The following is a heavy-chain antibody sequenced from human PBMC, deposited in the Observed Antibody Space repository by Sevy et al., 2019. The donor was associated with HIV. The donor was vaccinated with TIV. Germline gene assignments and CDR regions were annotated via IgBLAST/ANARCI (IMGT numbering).Heavy chain of an antibody. CDR2: IWFDGSNT. CDR1: GFTFSTYG. CDR3: AKDLEFSDYGDYGHAFMPDY. J-gene: IGHJ4*02. Sequence: GGSLRLSCAASGFTFSTYGMHWVRQAPGKGLEWVAVIWFDGSNTYYADSVKGRFTISRDIAKNTLHLQMNSLRAEETAVYYSAKDLEFSDYGDYGHAFMPDYWGQGTLVTVSS. V-gene: IGHV3-33*06. D-gene: IGHD4-17*01.